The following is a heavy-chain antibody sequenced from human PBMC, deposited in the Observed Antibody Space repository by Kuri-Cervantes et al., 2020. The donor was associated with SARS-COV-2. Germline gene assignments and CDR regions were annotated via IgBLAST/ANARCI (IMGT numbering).Heavy chain of an antibody. CDR3: ARGQGVAVPVALLVFLGYYMDV. D-gene: IGHD2-15*01. J-gene: IGHJ6*03. CDR1: GGSISSHY. CDR2: INHSGST. Sequence: ESLKISCTVSGGSISSHYWSWIRQPPGKGLEWIGEINHSGSTNYNPSLKSRVTISVDTPKNQFSLKLSSVTAADTAVYFCARGQGVAVPVALLVFLGYYMDVWGKGTTVTVSS. V-gene: IGHV4-34*01.